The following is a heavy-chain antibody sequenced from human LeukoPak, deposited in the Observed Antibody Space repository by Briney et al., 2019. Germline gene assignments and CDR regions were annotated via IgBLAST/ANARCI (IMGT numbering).Heavy chain of an antibody. D-gene: IGHD2-15*01. Sequence: PSKTLSLTCAVYGGSFSGYCWSWIRQPPGKGLEWIGEINHSGSTNYNPSLKSRVTISVDTSKNQFSLKLSSVTAADTAVYYCARTRPLSGASGYWGQGTLVTVSS. V-gene: IGHV4-34*01. CDR3: ARTRPLSGASGY. CDR2: INHSGST. CDR1: GGSFSGYC. J-gene: IGHJ4*02.